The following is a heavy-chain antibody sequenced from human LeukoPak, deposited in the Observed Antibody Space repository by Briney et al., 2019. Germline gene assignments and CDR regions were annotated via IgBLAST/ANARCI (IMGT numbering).Heavy chain of an antibody. CDR1: GGSISSYY. CDR2: IKSKTDGGTT. V-gene: IGHV3-15*01. Sequence: KASETLSLTCTVSGGSISSYYWSWIRQPPGKGLEWVGRIKSKTDGGTTDYAAPVKGRFTISRDDSKNTLYLQMNSLKTEDTAVYYCTTDRRHWGQGTLVTVSS. J-gene: IGHJ4*02. CDR3: TTDRRH.